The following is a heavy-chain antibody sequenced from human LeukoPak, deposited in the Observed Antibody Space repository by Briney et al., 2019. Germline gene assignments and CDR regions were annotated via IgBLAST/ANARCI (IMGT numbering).Heavy chain of an antibody. CDR1: GFTVSRNY. Sequence: GGSLRLSCAASGFTVSRNYMSWVRQAPGKGLDWVSAISGSGGSTYYADSVKGRFTISRDNSRNTLYLQMNSLRAEDTAVYYCAKDQFDSISMIVWGQGTLVTVSS. CDR2: ISGSGGST. J-gene: IGHJ4*02. CDR3: AKDQFDSISMIV. V-gene: IGHV3-23*01. D-gene: IGHD3-22*01.